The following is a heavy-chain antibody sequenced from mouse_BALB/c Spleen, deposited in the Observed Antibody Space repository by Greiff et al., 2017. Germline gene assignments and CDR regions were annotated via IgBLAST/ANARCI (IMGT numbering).Heavy chain of an antibody. D-gene: IGHD2-2*01. J-gene: IGHJ3*01. V-gene: IGHV1-82*01. CDR2: IYPGDGDT. CDR1: GYAFSSSW. CDR3: ARSRVYYGYDRGFAY. Sequence: VKLMESGPELVKPGASVKISCKASGYAFSSSWMNWVKQRPGQGLEWIGRIYPGDGDTNYNGKFKGKATLTADKSSSTAYMQLSSLTSVDSAVYFCARSRVYYGYDRGFAYWGQGTLVTVSA.